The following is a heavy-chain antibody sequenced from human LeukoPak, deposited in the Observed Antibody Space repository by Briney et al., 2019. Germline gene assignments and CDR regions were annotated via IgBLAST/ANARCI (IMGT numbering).Heavy chain of an antibody. CDR2: INAANGHT. Sequence: GASEKVSCKASGYTFTNYAIHWVRQAPGQRFEWMGWINAANGHTKYSQEFQDRITITRDTFATTAYMELSNLRSEDMALYYCARGRGPPNSNRDFYYYYYMDVWGTGTTVTVSS. CDR3: ARGRGPPNSNRDFYYYYYMDV. CDR1: GYTFTNYA. D-gene: IGHD6-13*01. V-gene: IGHV1-3*03. J-gene: IGHJ6*03.